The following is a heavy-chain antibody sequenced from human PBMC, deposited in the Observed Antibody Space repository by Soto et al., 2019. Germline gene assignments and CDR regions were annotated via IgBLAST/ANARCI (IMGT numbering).Heavy chain of an antibody. Sequence: VQLQESGPGLVKPSQTLSLTCTVSGGSIRSGGYFWSWVRQQPGKGLEGIGHIYYRGGTSYNLSLETRFAMSVDTSKNEFTLKVTSVTAADTAIYYCARFAKEENPKLESWYAFDFWGRGTLVTVSS. CDR1: GGSIRSGGYF. J-gene: IGHJ4*02. D-gene: IGHD6-13*01. CDR3: ARFAKEENPKLESWYAFDF. V-gene: IGHV4-31*03. CDR2: IYYRGGT.